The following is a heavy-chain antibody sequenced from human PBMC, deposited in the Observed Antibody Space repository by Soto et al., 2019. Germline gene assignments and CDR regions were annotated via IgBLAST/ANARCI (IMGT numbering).Heavy chain of an antibody. CDR1: GYTFTSYY. J-gene: IGHJ6*02. Sequence: ASVKVSCKASGYTFTSYYMHWVRQAPGQGLEWMGIINPSGGSTSYAQKFQGRVTMTRDTSTSTVYMELSSLRSEDTAVYYCARGTLNYYDSSGYYYGMDVWGQGTTDTVSS. CDR2: INPSGGST. D-gene: IGHD3-22*01. CDR3: ARGTLNYYDSSGYYYGMDV. V-gene: IGHV1-46*01.